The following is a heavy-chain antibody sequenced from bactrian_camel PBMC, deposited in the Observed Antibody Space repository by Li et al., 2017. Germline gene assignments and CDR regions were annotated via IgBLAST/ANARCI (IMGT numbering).Heavy chain of an antibody. CDR1: GFTFRTTD. D-gene: IGHD8*01. CDR3: VREAYKTNEFGD. CDR2: IDGYGGTT. Sequence: VQLVESGGGLVQPGGSLRLSCAASGFTFRTTDMSWVRQAPGKGLEWVAIIDGYGGTTYYADSVQGRFTISRDNAENTVYLQVNSLKPDDTAVYYCVREAYKTNEFGDWGQGTQVTVS. V-gene: IGHV3S35*01. J-gene: IGHJ4*01.